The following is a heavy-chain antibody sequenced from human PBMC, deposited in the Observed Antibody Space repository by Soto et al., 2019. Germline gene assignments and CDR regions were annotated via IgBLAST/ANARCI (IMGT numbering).Heavy chain of an antibody. CDR3: ARATTVTTYYFDY. J-gene: IGHJ4*02. V-gene: IGHV4-59*01. CDR2: IYYSGST. D-gene: IGHD4-4*01. CDR1: GGSISSYY. Sequence: PSETLSLTCTVSGGSISSYYWSWIRQPPGKGLEWIGYIYYSGSTNYNPSLKSRVTISVDTSKNQFSLKLSSVTAADTAVYYCARATTVTTYYFDYWGQGNQVTVSS.